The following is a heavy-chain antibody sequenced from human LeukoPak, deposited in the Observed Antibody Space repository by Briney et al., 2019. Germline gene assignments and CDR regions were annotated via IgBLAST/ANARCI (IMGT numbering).Heavy chain of an antibody. CDR1: GYTLTELS. Sequence: ASVKVSCKVSGYTLTELSMHGVRQAPGKGLEGMGGFDPEDGETIYAQKFQGRVTMTEDTSTDTAYMELSSLRSEDTAVYYCATAGSSSSLFDPWGQGTLVTVS. V-gene: IGHV1-24*01. J-gene: IGHJ5*02. CDR2: FDPEDGET. CDR3: ATAGSSSSLFDP. D-gene: IGHD6-6*01.